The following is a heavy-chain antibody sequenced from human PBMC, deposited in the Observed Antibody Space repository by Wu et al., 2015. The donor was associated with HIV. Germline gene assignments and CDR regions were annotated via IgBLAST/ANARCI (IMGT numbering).Heavy chain of an antibody. J-gene: IGHJ4*02. CDR2: IYYSGST. Sequence: QVQLRESGPGLVKPSETLSLTCNVSGGSISSHYWSWIRQPPGRGLEWIGYIYYSGSTNYNPSLKNRATISVDTSKNQFSLELYSVTAADTAVYYCARGDVWSGYYSHFDYWGPGIPGHRLL. CDR3: ARGDVWSGYYSHFDY. V-gene: IGHV4-59*11. D-gene: IGHD3-3*01. CDR1: GGSISSHY.